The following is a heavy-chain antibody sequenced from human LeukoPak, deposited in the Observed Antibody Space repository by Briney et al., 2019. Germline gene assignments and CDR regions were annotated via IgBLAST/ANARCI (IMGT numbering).Heavy chain of an antibody. D-gene: IGHD2-2*02. Sequence: PGGSLRLSCAASGFTFSSYGMHWVRQAPGKGLEWVAVISYDGSNKYYADSVKGRFTISRDNSKNTLYLQMNSLRAEDTAVYYCAKEHGGHCSSTSCYTDYWGQGTLVTVSS. CDR3: AKEHGGHCSSTSCYTDY. CDR1: GFTFSSYG. J-gene: IGHJ4*02. V-gene: IGHV3-30*18. CDR2: ISYDGSNK.